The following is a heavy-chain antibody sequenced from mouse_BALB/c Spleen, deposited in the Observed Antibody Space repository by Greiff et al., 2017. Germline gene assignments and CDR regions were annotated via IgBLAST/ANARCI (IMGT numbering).Heavy chain of an antibody. V-gene: IGHV3-2*02. CDR2: ISYSGST. J-gene: IGHJ4*01. CDR3: ARSYDYDDDDGYYAMDY. D-gene: IGHD2-4*01. CDR1: GYSITSDYA. Sequence: EVQLQQSGPGLVKPSQSLSLTCTVTGYSITSDYAWNWIRQFPGNKLEWMGYISYSGSTSYNPSLKSRISITRDTSKNQFFLQLNSVTTEDTATYYCARSYDYDDDDGYYAMDYWGQGTSVTVSS.